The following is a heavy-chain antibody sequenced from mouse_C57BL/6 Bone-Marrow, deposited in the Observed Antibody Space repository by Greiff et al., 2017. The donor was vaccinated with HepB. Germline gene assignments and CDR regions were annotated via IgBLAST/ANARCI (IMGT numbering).Heavy chain of an antibody. CDR2: IWGGGST. CDR1: GFSLTSYG. J-gene: IGHJ4*01. D-gene: IGHD2-4*01. V-gene: IGHV2-9*01. Sequence: VMLVESGPGLVAPSQSLSITCTVSGFSLTSYGVDWVRQPPGKGLEWLGVIWGGGSTNYNSALMSRLSISKDNSKSKVFLKMNSRQTDDTAMYYWAIYDYDDAMDNWGQGTSGTVSS. CDR3: AIYDYDDAMDN.